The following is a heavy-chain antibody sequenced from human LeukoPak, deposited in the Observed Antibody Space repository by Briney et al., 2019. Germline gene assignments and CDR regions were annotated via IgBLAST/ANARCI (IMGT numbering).Heavy chain of an antibody. V-gene: IGHV1-18*01. CDR1: GYRFSSNG. J-gene: IGHJ5*02. Sequence: GASVKVSCKASGYRFSSNGISWVRQAPGQGLEWVGWVSTYNSDTNPAPKFQGRVTMTRDTFTSTVYMELRGLRTDDTAVYYCARDNWNEFDPWGQGTLVTVSS. CDR3: ARDNWNEFDP. CDR2: VSTYNSDT. D-gene: IGHD1-20*01.